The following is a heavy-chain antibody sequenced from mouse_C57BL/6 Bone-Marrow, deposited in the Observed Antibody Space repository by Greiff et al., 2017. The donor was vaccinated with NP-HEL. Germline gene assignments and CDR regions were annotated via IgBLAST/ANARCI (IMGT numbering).Heavy chain of an antibody. CDR1: GYTFTDYY. CDR3: ARRYYYGSSPFDY. V-gene: IGHV1-75*01. CDR2: IFPGSGST. J-gene: IGHJ2*01. Sequence: QVQLKQSGPELVKPGASVKISCKASGYTFTDYYINWVKQRPGQGLEWIGWIFPGSGSTYYNEKFKGQATLTVDKSSSTAYMLLSSLTSEDSAVYFCARRYYYGSSPFDYWGQGTTLTVSS. D-gene: IGHD1-1*01.